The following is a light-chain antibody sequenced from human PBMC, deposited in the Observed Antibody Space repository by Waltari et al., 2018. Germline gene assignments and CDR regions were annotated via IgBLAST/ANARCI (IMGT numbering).Light chain of an antibody. CDR3: QQSYNTPT. Sequence: DIQMTQSPSSLSASVGDRVTITCRASQSISNYLNWYQQKPGKAPQLLIYAASTLQSGAPSRFSGSGSGTDFTLTISSLQPEDFATYYCQQSYNTPTLGPGTKVEI. CDR2: AAS. J-gene: IGKJ3*01. CDR1: QSISNY. V-gene: IGKV1-39*01.